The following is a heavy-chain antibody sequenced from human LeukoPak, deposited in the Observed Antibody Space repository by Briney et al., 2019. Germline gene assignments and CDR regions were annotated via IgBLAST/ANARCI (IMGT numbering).Heavy chain of an antibody. J-gene: IGHJ5*02. V-gene: IGHV3-23*01. CDR2: ISNSGGST. Sequence: GGSLRLSCAASGLTFNTYAMTWVRQAPGKGLEWVSSISNSGGSTYYADSVKGRFTISRDNSKNTLYLQMNSLRAEDTAVYYCVKGGSSGYRWFDPWGQGTLVTVSS. CDR1: GLTFNTYA. D-gene: IGHD3-22*01. CDR3: VKGGSSGYRWFDP.